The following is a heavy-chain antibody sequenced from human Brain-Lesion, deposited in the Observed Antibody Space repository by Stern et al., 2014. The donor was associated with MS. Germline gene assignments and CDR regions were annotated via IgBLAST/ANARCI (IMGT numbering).Heavy chain of an antibody. D-gene: IGHD2/OR15-2a*01. V-gene: IGHV3-30*18. CDR3: AKDRKYLTYFFDH. Sequence: VQLVESGGGVVQPGRPLRLSCVASGVTFGSCAMHWVRQATGKGLEWVAGVSYDGSNKYYADSVKGRFTISRDNSQNTLYMQMSSLRPEDTAVYYCAKDRKYLTYFFDHWGQGSLVTVSS. CDR1: GVTFGSCA. CDR2: VSYDGSNK. J-gene: IGHJ5*02.